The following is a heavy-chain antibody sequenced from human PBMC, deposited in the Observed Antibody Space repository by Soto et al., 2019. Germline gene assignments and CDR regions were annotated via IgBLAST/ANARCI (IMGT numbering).Heavy chain of an antibody. D-gene: IGHD3-16*01. V-gene: IGHV4-39*01. Sequence: SETLSLTCTVSGGSISSSSYYWRWIRKPPGKWLEGIVSLYHSVSTYYNPYLKSRVTISVDTSKNQFSLKLSSVTAADTAVYYCARRRNGGYYYSYYGMDVWGQGTTVT. J-gene: IGHJ6*02. CDR3: ARRRNGGYYYSYYGMDV. CDR1: GGSISSSSYY. CDR2: LYHSVST.